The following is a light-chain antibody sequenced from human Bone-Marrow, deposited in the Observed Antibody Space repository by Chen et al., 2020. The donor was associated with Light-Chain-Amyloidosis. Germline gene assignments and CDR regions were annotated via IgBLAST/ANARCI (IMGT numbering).Light chain of an antibody. J-gene: IGLJ3*02. V-gene: IGLV3-25*03. CDR3: QSADSSDLGV. CDR2: KDS. CDR1: ALPKQY. Sequence: SYELTQPPSVSVSPGQTARITCSGDALPKQYAYWYQQKPGQAPVLVIYKDSERPSGIPERFSGPSSGTTVTLTISGVQAEDEADYYCQSADSSDLGVFGGGTKLTVL.